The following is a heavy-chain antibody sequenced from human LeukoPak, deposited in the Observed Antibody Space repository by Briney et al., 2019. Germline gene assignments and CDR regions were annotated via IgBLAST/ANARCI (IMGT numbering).Heavy chain of an antibody. D-gene: IGHD2-8*01. V-gene: IGHV1-24*01. CDR2: FDPEDGET. Sequence: GASVKVSCKVSGYTLTELSMHWVRQAPGKGLEWMGGFDPEDGETIYAQKFQGRVTMTEDTSTDTAYTELSSLRSEDTAVYYCATELNARILNYFDYWGQGTLVTVSS. CDR3: ATELNARILNYFDY. CDR1: GYTLTELS. J-gene: IGHJ4*02.